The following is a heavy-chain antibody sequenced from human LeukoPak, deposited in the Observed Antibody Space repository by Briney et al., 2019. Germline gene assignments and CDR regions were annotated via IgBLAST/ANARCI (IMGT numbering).Heavy chain of an antibody. J-gene: IGHJ3*02. D-gene: IGHD3-22*01. Sequence: GGSLRLSCAASGFTVSSNYMSWVRQAPGKGLEWVSVIYSGGSTYYADSVKGRFTISRHNSKNTLYLQMNSLRAEDTAVYYCARVHYDSSGYYSGAFDIWGQGTMVTVSS. CDR2: IYSGGST. V-gene: IGHV3-53*04. CDR3: ARVHYDSSGYYSGAFDI. CDR1: GFTVSSNY.